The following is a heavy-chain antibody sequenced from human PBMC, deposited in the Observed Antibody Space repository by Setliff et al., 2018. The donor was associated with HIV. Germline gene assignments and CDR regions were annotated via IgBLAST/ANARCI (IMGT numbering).Heavy chain of an antibody. V-gene: IGHV4-39*07. CDR2: IYFSESP. D-gene: IGHD6-13*01. J-gene: IGHJ6*03. CDR3: ARDRGGAAAGGYYYMDV. Sequence: SETLSLTCSVSGDSISNPNYYWGWIRQPPGKGLEWIGSIYFSESPYYNPSPKSRVTISIDTSKNQFSLKLSSVTAADTAVYYCARDRGGAAAGGYYYMDVWGKGTTVTVSS. CDR1: GDSISNPNYY.